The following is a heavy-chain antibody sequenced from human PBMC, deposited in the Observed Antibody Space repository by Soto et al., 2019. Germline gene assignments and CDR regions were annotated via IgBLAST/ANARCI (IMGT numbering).Heavy chain of an antibody. CDR2: IDPSDSRT. CDR3: ARGRYLDSSDYWVANLPFDH. D-gene: IGHD3-22*01. CDR1: GYMFPIYY. Sequence: PAESLNISFAASGYMFPIYYIYWVRQMPGKGPAWGGKIDPSDSRTMYRPSSRARITISVDKSINTAYLEWGRLKASDTALYYCARGRYLDSSDYWVANLPFDHWGLGTLVTVSS. J-gene: IGHJ4*02. V-gene: IGHV5-10-1*01.